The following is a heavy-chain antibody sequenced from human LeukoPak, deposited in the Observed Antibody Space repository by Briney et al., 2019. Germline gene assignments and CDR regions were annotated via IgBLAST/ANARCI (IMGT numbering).Heavy chain of an antibody. CDR2: NCYSGST. CDR1: GGSISSYY. D-gene: IGHD3-22*01. V-gene: IGHV4-59*01. CDR3: ARDFRDSSGYYYEGYFDY. J-gene: IGHJ4*02. Sequence: ETLSLTCTASGGSISSYYLSWICQPPGKRLAWIGYNCYSGSTNYIPSLKSPVSISVDTSKNQLSLKLSSVTAADTVVYYCARDFRDSSGYYYEGYFDYWGQGTLVTVSS.